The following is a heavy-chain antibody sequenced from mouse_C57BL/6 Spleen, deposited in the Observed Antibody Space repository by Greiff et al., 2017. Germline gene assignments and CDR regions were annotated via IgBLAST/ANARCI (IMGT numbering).Heavy chain of an antibody. D-gene: IGHD1-1*01. J-gene: IGHJ2*01. CDR1: GYTFTGYW. CDR3: ARGPHYYGSSLTFDD. V-gene: IGHV1-9*01. Sequence: QVQLQQSGAELMKPGASVKLSCKATGYTFTGYWIEWVKQRPGHGLEWIGEILPGSGSTNYNEKFKGKATFTADTSSNTAYMQLRSLTTEDSAIYYCARGPHYYGSSLTFDDWGQGTTLTVSS. CDR2: ILPGSGST.